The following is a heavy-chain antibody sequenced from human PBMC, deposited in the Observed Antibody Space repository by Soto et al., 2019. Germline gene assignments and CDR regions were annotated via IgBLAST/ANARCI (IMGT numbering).Heavy chain of an antibody. Sequence: QVQLEQSGGEVKKPGSSVKVSCKASGVTFSKFIMTWVRQAPGLGIEWVGGIIPIFGTANYAQKFQGRVTITADESTSTSYLEVSNLRSDDTAVYYCAKVRYSSPMGYYYGMDVWGQGPAVTVSS. D-gene: IGHD6-19*01. CDR2: IIPIFGTA. V-gene: IGHV1-69*01. CDR3: AKVRYSSPMGYYYGMDV. CDR1: GVTFSKFI. J-gene: IGHJ6*02.